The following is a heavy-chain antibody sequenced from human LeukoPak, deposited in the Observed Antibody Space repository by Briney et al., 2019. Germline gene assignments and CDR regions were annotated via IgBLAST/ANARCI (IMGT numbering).Heavy chain of an antibody. CDR3: ARDRDDSSGYFIQYYFDY. V-gene: IGHV4-39*02. J-gene: IGHJ4*02. CDR2: IYDSGST. CDR1: GGSISSSSYY. D-gene: IGHD3-22*01. Sequence: PSETLSLTCTVSGGSISSSSYYWGWIRQPPGKGLEWIGSIYDSGSTYYNPSLKSRVTISVDTSKNQFSLKLSSVTAADTAVYYCARDRDDSSGYFIQYYFDYWGQGTLVTVSS.